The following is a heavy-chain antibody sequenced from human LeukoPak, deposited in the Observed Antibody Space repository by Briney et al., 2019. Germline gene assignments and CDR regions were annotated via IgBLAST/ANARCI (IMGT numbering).Heavy chain of an antibody. CDR1: GFTFINDG. V-gene: IGHV3-23*01. D-gene: IGHD2-15*01. Sequence: GGSLRLSPAASGFTFINDGMNRVRQAPGKGREWVSLITGSDTKYYADSVKGRFSICKDNSKNTLYLQMTSLIDEDTALYYCAKGGHCSGGSCYSSLDSWGQGTLVTVSS. J-gene: IGHJ4*02. CDR3: AKGGHCSGGSCYSSLDS. CDR2: ITGSDTK.